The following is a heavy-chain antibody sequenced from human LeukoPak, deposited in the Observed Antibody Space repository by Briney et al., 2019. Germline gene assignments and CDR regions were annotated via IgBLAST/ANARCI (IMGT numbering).Heavy chain of an antibody. Sequence: GGSLRLACAASGLSFSSYAMSWVPQAPGRGVEWVSAISGSGGRTKYVHSERGRFTNHRDHSQSTLNLRLNSLSPEDGALYYCAKPEPMIVVVGYYFDYWGQGTLVTVSS. CDR1: GLSFSSYA. CDR2: ISGSGGRT. D-gene: IGHD3-22*01. V-gene: IGHV3-23*01. CDR3: AKPEPMIVVVGYYFDY. J-gene: IGHJ4*02.